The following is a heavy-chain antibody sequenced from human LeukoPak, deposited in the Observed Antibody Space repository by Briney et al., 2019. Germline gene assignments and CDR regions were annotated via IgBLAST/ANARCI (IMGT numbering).Heavy chain of an antibody. J-gene: IGHJ4*02. V-gene: IGHV3-21*01. CDR1: GFTFSNYW. Sequence: GGSLRLSCAASGFTFSNYWMHWVRQVPGKGLEWVSSISSSSSYIYYADSVKGRFTISRDNAKNSLYLQMNSLRAEDTAVYYCAREATDSSFSGFDYWGQGTLVTVSS. D-gene: IGHD6-6*01. CDR3: AREATDSSFSGFDY. CDR2: ISSSSSYI.